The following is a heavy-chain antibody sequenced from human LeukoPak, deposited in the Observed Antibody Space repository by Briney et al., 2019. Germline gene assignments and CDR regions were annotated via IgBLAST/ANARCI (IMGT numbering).Heavy chain of an antibody. CDR3: ARVRAKDIVVVPAAPRDYYYYYGMDV. V-gene: IGHV1-2*02. CDR2: INPNSGGT. Sequence: ASAKLSCKASGYTFTGYYMHWVRQAPGQGLEWMGWINPNSGGTNYAQKFQGRVTMARDTSISTAYMELSRLRSDDTAVYYCARVRAKDIVVVPAAPRDYYYYYGMDVWGQGTPVTVSS. D-gene: IGHD2-2*01. CDR1: GYTFTGYY. J-gene: IGHJ6*02.